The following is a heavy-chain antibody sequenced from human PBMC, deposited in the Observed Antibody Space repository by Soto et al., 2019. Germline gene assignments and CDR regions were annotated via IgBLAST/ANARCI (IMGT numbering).Heavy chain of an antibody. D-gene: IGHD5-18*01. CDR2: IFHSGNT. CDR3: ARIDVDTTMDTVIAFDI. CDR1: GGSISSGGYS. Sequence: QLQLQESGSGLVKPSQTLSLTCAVSGGSISSGGYSWSWIRQPPGKGLEWIGYIFHSGNTYYNPSLYSRGHRSVDRSKNQFSLNLNYVTAADTAVYYFARIDVDTTMDTVIAFDIWGQGTMVTVS. J-gene: IGHJ3*02. V-gene: IGHV4-30-2*01.